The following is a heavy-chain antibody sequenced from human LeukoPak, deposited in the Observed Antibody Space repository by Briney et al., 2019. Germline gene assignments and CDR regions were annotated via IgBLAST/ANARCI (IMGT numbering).Heavy chain of an antibody. CDR1: GYSFTSYW. J-gene: IGHJ5*02. CDR2: IYPGDSDT. CDR3: ARQRALSWFDP. V-gene: IGHV5-51*01. Sequence: GESLKISCRGSGYSFTSYWIAWVRQMPGKGLEWMGIIYPGDSDTRYSPSFQGHVTISVDKSVTTAYLQWNSLKASDTAIYYCARQRALSWFDPWGQGTLVTVSS.